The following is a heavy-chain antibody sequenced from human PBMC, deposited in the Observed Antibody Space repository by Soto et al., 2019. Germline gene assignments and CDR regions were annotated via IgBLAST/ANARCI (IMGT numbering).Heavy chain of an antibody. J-gene: IGHJ6*02. CDR3: ARDPIVVVPAAIWEVGMDV. D-gene: IGHD2-2*02. V-gene: IGHV3-21*01. CDR2: ISSSSSYI. CDR1: GFTFSSYS. Sequence: EVQLVESGGGLVKPGGSLRLSCAASGFTFSSYSMNWVRQAPGKGLEWVSSISSSSSYIYYADSVKGRFTISRDNAKNSLYLQMNSLRAEDTAVYYCARDPIVVVPAAIWEVGMDVWGQGTTVTVSS.